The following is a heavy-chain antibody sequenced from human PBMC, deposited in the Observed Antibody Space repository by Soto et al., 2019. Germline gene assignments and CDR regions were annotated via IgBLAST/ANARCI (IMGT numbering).Heavy chain of an antibody. Sequence: PAETLSLTCTVSGGSISSYYWSWIRQPPGKGLEWIGYIYYSGSTNYNPSLKSRVTISVDTSKNQFSLKLSSVTAADTAVYYCARDSGLLVLDYWGQGTLVTVSS. D-gene: IGHD3-10*01. CDR2: IYYSGST. CDR3: ARDSGLLVLDY. J-gene: IGHJ4*02. CDR1: GGSISSYY. V-gene: IGHV4-59*01.